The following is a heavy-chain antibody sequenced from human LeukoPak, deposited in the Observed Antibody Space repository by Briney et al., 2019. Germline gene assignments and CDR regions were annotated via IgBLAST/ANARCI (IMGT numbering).Heavy chain of an antibody. CDR2: INPSGGST. V-gene: IGHV1-46*01. CDR1: GYTFTSYY. D-gene: IGHD5-18*01. CDR3: ARDWGYSYGLEGFDY. J-gene: IGHJ4*02. Sequence: ASVKVSCKASGYTFTSYYMRWVRQAPGQGLEWMGIINPSGGSTSYAQKFQGRVTMTRDTSTSTVYMELSSLRSEDTAVYYCARDWGYSYGLEGFDYWGQGTLVTVSS.